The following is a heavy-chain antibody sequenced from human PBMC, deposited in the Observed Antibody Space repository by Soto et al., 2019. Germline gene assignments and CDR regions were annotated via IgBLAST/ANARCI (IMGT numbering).Heavy chain of an antibody. V-gene: IGHV1-69*01. CDR3: ARDETGDSYYYYYGMDV. CDR2: FLPIFGTT. D-gene: IGHD7-27*01. CDR1: GATLNIYN. J-gene: IGHJ6*02. Sequence: QGHLVKGGPEGRKLGPPVRVSSRASGATLNIYNFNWVQQPPEKGLEWVGGFLPIFGTTNYAQRFQGRLTIIADDSTSTAYMDLSSLRSEDTAVYYCARDETGDSYYYYYGMDVWGQGTTVTGTS.